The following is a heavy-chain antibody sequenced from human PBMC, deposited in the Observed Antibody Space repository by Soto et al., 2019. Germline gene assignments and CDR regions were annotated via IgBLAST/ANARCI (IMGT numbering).Heavy chain of an antibody. CDR2: IVPMLGTP. D-gene: IGHD1-26*01. J-gene: IGHJ6*02. Sequence: QVQLVQSGAEVKEPGSSVRVSCKASGGTFDNFIMNWVRQTPGQGLEWMGGIVPMLGTPTYAEKFKGRVTISATGSTSTMYMEVTSLRSEDTAIYYCARNVTYSSSLSQYAGMAVWGQGNTVNVSS. V-gene: IGHV1-69*01. CDR1: GGTFDNFI. CDR3: ARNVTYSSSLSQYAGMAV.